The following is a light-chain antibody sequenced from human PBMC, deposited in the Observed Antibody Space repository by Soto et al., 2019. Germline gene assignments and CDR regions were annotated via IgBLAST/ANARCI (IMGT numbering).Light chain of an antibody. CDR1: QSVSSSY. CDR2: GAS. V-gene: IGKV3-20*01. J-gene: IGKJ1*01. Sequence: EIVLTQSPGTLSLSPGERATLSCRASQSVSSSYLAWYQQKPGQAPRLLIYGASSRATRSSDRFSGSGSGTDFTLTSSRLGPEDFAVYYCQQYGSSPGTFGQGTKVEIK. CDR3: QQYGSSPGT.